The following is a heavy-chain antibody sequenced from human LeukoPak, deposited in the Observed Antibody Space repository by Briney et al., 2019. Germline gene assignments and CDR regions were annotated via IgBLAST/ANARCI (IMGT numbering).Heavy chain of an antibody. D-gene: IGHD6-13*01. CDR3: ALISSSSGTNPFDY. CDR2: INHSGST. V-gene: IGHV4-39*07. Sequence: SETLSLTCSVSGGSISSSSYYWVWIRQPPGKGLEWIGEINHSGSTNYNPSLKSRVTISVDTSKNQFSLKLSSVTAADTAVYYCALISSSSGTNPFDYWGQGTLVTVSS. J-gene: IGHJ4*02. CDR1: GGSISSSSYY.